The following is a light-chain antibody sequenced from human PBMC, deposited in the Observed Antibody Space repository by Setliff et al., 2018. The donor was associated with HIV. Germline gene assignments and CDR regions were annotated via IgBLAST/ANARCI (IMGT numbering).Light chain of an antibody. CDR2: EVS. CDR1: SSDVGIYNY. Sequence: QSVLTQPASVSGSPGQSITISCTGTSSDVGIYNYVSWYQQHPGKAPKLMIYEVSKRPSGVSNRFSGSKSGNTASLTISGLQAEDEADYYCCSYAGSSDVFGGGTK. V-gene: IGLV2-23*02. CDR3: CSYAGSSDV. J-gene: IGLJ3*02.